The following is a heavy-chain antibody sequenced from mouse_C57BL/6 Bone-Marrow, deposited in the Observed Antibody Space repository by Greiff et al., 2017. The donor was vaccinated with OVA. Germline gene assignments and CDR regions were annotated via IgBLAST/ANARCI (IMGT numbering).Heavy chain of an antibody. CDR3: ARCDSNY. D-gene: IGHD2-13*01. V-gene: IGHV1-19*01. J-gene: IGHJ2*01. Sequence: EVKLQESGPVLVKPGASVKMSCKASGYTFTDYYMNWVKQSHGKSLEWIGVINPYNGGTSYNQKFKGKATLTVDKSSSTAYMELNSLTSEDSAVYYCARCDSNYWGQGTTLTVSS. CDR2: INPYNGGT. CDR1: GYTFTDYY.